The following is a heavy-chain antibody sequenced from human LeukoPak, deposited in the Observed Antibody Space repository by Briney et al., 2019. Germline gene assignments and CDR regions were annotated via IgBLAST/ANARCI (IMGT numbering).Heavy chain of an antibody. Sequence: GGSLRLSCAASGFTFSSYAMHWVRQAPGKGLEWVAVISYDGSNKYYADSVKGRFTISRDNSKNTLYLQMNSLRAEDTAVYYCAREAVAGYFDYWGQGTLLTVSS. CDR3: AREAVAGYFDY. D-gene: IGHD6-19*01. CDR1: GFTFSSYA. CDR2: ISYDGSNK. V-gene: IGHV3-30*04. J-gene: IGHJ4*02.